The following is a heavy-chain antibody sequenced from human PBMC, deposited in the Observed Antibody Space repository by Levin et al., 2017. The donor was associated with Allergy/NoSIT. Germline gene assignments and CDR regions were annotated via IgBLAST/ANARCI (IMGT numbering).Heavy chain of an antibody. Sequence: GGSLRLSCAASGFTFSSYSMNWVRQAPGKGLEWVSYISSSSSTIYYADSVKGRFTISRDNAKNSLYLQMNSLRAEDTAVYYCARDDKLWFGDYPLFGYWYFDLWGRGTLVTVSS. J-gene: IGHJ2*01. V-gene: IGHV3-48*01. D-gene: IGHD3-10*01. CDR1: GFTFSSYS. CDR2: ISSSSSTI. CDR3: ARDDKLWFGDYPLFGYWYFDL.